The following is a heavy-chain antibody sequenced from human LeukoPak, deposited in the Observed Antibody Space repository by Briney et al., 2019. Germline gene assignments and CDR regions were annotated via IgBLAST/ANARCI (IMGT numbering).Heavy chain of an antibody. CDR1: DGSISSYY. J-gene: IGHJ2*01. V-gene: IGHV4-59*08. Sequence: SETLSLTCTVSDGSISSYYWSWIRQPPGKGLEWIGYIYYSGSTNYNPSLKSRVTISVDTSKNQFSLKLSSVTAADTAVYYCASGYSSSWSSSYWYFDLWGRGTLVTVSS. CDR2: IYYSGST. CDR3: ASGYSSSWSSSYWYFDL. D-gene: IGHD6-13*01.